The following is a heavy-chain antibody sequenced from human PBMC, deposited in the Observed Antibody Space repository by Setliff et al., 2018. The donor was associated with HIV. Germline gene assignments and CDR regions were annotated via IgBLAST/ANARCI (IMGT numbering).Heavy chain of an antibody. CDR3: ARDGYYNFWSGYGYYYYYMDV. D-gene: IGHD3-3*01. CDR1: GYTFTSYG. J-gene: IGHJ6*03. V-gene: IGHV1-18*01. Sequence: GASVKVSCKASGYTFTSYGISWVRQAPGQGLEWMGWISAYNGNTNYAQKLQGRVTMTTDTSTSTAYMELSSLRSEDTAVYYCARDGYYNFWSGYGYYYYYMDVWGKGTTVTVSS. CDR2: ISAYNGNT.